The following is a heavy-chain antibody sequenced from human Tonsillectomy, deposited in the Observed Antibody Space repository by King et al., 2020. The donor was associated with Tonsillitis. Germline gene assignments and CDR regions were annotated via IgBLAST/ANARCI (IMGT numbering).Heavy chain of an antibody. Sequence: QLQESGPGLVKPSETLSLTCAVSGFSINSSYYWGWIRQPPGKGLEWIGTIYHSGSTYYSPSLKSRVTISMDAAKNQFSLNLKSVTAADTAIYYCARGEVVWRQGILVTVSS. D-gene: IGHD2-2*01. CDR3: ARGEVV. V-gene: IGHV4-38-2*01. J-gene: IGHJ4*02. CDR1: GFSINSSYY. CDR2: IYHSGST.